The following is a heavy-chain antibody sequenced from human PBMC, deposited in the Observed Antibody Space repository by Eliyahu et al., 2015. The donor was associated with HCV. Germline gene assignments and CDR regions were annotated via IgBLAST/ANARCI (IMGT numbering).Heavy chain of an antibody. D-gene: IGHD2-15*01. CDR1: GGSIXSSSYY. CDR2: IYYSGGT. CDR3: ARQFRNVVVVVATPGKGNWFDP. Sequence: QLQLQESGPGLVKLSETLSLTCTVSGGSIXSSSYYWGWXRQPPGKGLEWIGNIYYSGGTYYNPSLKSRVSISVDTSKNQFSLKLSSVTAADTAVYYCARQFRNVVVVVATPGKGNWFDPWGQGTLVTVSS. V-gene: IGHV4-39*01. J-gene: IGHJ5*02.